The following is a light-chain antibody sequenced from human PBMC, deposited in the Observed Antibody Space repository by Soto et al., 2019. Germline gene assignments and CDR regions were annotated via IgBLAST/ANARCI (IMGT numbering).Light chain of an antibody. J-gene: IGKJ1*01. CDR1: QTVRNNY. V-gene: IGKV3-20*01. CDR2: DAS. Sequence: EFVLTQSPGTLSLSPGERATLSCRASQTVRNNYLAWYQQKPGQAPKLLIYDASSRATGIPDRFSGGGSGTDFTLTISSLQSEDFAVYYCQQYHIWPPWTSGQGTKVDIK. CDR3: QQYHIWPPWT.